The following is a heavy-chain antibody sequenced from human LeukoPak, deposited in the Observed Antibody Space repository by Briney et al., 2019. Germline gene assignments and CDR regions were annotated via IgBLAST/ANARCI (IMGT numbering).Heavy chain of an antibody. CDR3: ARHRGDYRDAFDI. CDR2: IYPGDSDN. J-gene: IGHJ3*02. CDR1: GYSFTSYW. D-gene: IGHD4-11*01. V-gene: IGHV5-51*01. Sequence: GESLKISCKGSGYSFTSYWIGWVRQMPGKVLEWMETIYPGDSDNRYSPSFQDQVTISADKSISTAYLQWSSLTASDTAMYYCARHRGDYRDAFDIWGQGTMVTVSS.